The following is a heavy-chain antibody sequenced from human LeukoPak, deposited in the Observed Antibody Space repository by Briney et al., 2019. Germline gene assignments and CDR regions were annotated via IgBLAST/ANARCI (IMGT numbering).Heavy chain of an antibody. CDR2: IYHSGST. J-gene: IGHJ5*02. CDR1: GGSISSGGYS. V-gene: IGHV4-30-2*01. Sequence: PSQTLSLTCAVSGGSISSGGYSWSWLRQPPGKGLEWIGNIYHSGSTYYNPSLKSRVTISVDRSKNQFSLKLNSVTAADTAVYYCARASLAYCGGDCYSNWFDPWGQGTLVTVSS. CDR3: ARASLAYCGGDCYSNWFDP. D-gene: IGHD2-21*02.